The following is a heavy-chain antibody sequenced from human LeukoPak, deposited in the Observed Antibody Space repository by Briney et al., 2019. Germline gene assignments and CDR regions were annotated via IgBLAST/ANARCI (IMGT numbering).Heavy chain of an antibody. V-gene: IGHV1-69*13. Sequence: SVKVSCKASGGAFSSYAISWVRQAPGQGLEWMGGIIPIFGTADYAQKFQGRVTITADESTSTAYMELSSLRSEDTAVYYCALLFGVEDSSYWGQGTLVTVSS. CDR2: IIPIFGTA. CDR1: GGAFSSYA. J-gene: IGHJ4*02. D-gene: IGHD3-3*01. CDR3: ALLFGVEDSSY.